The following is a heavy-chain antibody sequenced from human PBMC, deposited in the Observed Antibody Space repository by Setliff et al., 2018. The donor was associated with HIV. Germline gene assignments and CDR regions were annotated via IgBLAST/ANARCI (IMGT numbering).Heavy chain of an antibody. Sequence: ASETLSLTCNVSGVSMSSHYWSWIRQAPGQPPNKGLEWTGNIYYSGTTNYNPSLESRVTISIDTSKSQFSLKLTSVTTADTAMYYCAGRGGYNDWYFDYWGQGALVTVSS. CDR2: IYYSGTT. J-gene: IGHJ4*02. D-gene: IGHD5-12*01. CDR1: GVSMSSHY. V-gene: IGHV4-59*11. CDR3: AGRGGYNDWYFDY.